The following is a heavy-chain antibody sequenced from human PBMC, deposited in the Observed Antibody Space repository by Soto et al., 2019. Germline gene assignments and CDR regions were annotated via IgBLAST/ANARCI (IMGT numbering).Heavy chain of an antibody. V-gene: IGHV4-39*01. CDR1: GGSISSSSYY. CDR2: IYYSGST. J-gene: IGHJ6*02. D-gene: IGHD1-26*01. CDR3: ARQDGSYCHYYYCYGMDV. Sequence: SETLSLTCTVSGGSISSSSYYWGWIRQPPGKGLEWIGSIYYSGSTYYNPSLKSRVTISVDTSKNQFSLKLSSVTAADTAVYYCARQDGSYCHYYYCYGMDVWGQGTTVTVSS.